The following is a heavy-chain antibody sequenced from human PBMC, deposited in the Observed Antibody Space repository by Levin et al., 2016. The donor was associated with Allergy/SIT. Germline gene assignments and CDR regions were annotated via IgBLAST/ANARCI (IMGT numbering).Heavy chain of an antibody. CDR1: GFSLRSTRMS. CDR2: IDWDDAK. J-gene: IGHJ4*02. D-gene: IGHD5-24*01. V-gene: IGHV2-70*11. CDR3: ARTVIDGLSYYFDS. Sequence: SGPTLVKPTQTLTLTCSFSGFSLRSTRMSVSWIRQPPGKALEWLARIDWDDAKYYRPSLKTRLTISKDTSKNLVVLTMTNMDPVDTATYFCARTVIDGLSYYFDSWGQGTQVTVSS.